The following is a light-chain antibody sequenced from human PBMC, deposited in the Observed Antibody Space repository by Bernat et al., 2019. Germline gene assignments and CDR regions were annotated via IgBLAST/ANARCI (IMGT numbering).Light chain of an antibody. CDR2: DAS. V-gene: IGKV3-11*01. CDR3: QQRSNWPPAWT. Sequence: EIVLTPSPATLSLSPGERVTLSCRASQSVSSYLAWYQQKPGQAPRLLIYDASNRATGIPARFSGSGSGTDFTLTISSLEPEDFAVYYCQQRSNWPPAWTFGQGTKVEIK. CDR1: QSVSSY. J-gene: IGKJ1*01.